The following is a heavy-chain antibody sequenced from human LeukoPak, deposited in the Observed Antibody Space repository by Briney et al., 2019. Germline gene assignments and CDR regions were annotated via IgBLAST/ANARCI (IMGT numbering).Heavy chain of an antibody. D-gene: IGHD4-23*01. V-gene: IGHV1-18*01. CDR2: ISAYNGNT. CDR1: GGTFASYG. CDR3: ARNYGGNPLFDP. Sequence: ASVKVSCKASGGTFASYGISWVRQAPGQGLEWMGWISAYNGNTNYAQKLQGRVTMTTDTSTSTAYMELRSLRSDDTAVYYCARNYGGNPLFDPWGQGTLVTVSS. J-gene: IGHJ5*02.